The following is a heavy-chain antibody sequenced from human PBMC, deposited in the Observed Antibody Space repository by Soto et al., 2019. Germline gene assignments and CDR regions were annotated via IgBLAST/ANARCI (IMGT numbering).Heavy chain of an antibody. Sequence: PGGSLRLSCAASGFTFSGSAMHWVRQASGKGLEWVGRIRNKANSYATAYAASVKGRFTISRDDSKNTAYLQMNSLKTEDTAVYYCTRQYDILTSNFDYWGQGTLVTVSS. CDR3: TRQYDILTSNFDY. D-gene: IGHD3-9*01. J-gene: IGHJ4*02. V-gene: IGHV3-73*01. CDR1: GFTFSGSA. CDR2: IRNKANSYAT.